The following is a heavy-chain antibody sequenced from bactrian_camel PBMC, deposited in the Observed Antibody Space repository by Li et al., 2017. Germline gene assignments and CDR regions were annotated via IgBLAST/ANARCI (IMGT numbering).Heavy chain of an antibody. CDR2: IIDSDGST. CDR3: AAEVFPCRSYSDYAEH. J-gene: IGHJ4*01. Sequence: VQLVESGGGLVQPGGSLRLSCAASGYTSSSYCMGWFRQPPGKEREGVAIIDSDGSTGYEDSVKGRFTISRDNAKNTIYLQMNNLKPEDTGVYYCAAEVFPCRSYSDYAEHWGQGTQVTVS. CDR1: GYTSSSYC. V-gene: IGHV3S44*01. D-gene: IGHD4*01.